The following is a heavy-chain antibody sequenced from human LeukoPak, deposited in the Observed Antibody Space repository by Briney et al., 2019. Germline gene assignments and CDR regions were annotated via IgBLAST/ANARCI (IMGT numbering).Heavy chain of an antibody. CDR2: IYWDDDK. J-gene: IGHJ4*02. D-gene: IGHD1-26*01. Sequence: WIRQPPGKALEWLALIYWDDDKRYSPSLKSRLTITKDTSKNQVVLTMTNMDPVDTATYYCAHRHQRGATPWYFDYWGQGTLVTVSS. CDR3: AHRHQRGATPWYFDY. V-gene: IGHV2-5*02.